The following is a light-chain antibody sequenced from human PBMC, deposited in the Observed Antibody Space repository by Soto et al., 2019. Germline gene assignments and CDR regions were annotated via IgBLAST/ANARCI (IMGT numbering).Light chain of an antibody. Sequence: QSALTQPASVSGYPGQSITISCTGTSSDIGGYNYVSWYQQHPGKAPKLMIYGVSDRPSGVSTRFSGSRSGNTASLTISGLQAEDEADYYCSSYTSSSTRVFGGGTKLTVL. CDR2: GVS. J-gene: IGLJ2*01. CDR1: SSDIGGYNY. CDR3: SSYTSSSTRV. V-gene: IGLV2-14*01.